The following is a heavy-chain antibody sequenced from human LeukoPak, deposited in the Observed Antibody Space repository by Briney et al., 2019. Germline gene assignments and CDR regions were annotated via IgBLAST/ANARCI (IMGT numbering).Heavy chain of an antibody. V-gene: IGHV3-7*01. CDR2: INPDGSDK. Sequence: GGSLRLSCATSGFTLSTHWMIWVRQAPGKGLEWVANINPDGSDKQYLDSVKGRFTISRDSARNSLYLQMNSLRAEDTAVYYCVSGSGWIFDYWGQGTLVTVSS. D-gene: IGHD6-19*01. J-gene: IGHJ4*02. CDR3: VSGSGWIFDY. CDR1: GFTLSTHW.